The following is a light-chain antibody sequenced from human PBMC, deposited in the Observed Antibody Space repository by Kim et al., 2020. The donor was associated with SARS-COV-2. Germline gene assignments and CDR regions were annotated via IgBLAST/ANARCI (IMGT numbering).Light chain of an antibody. CDR2: DVS. CDR3: LLAYSETYYV. Sequence: QAVVTQEPSLTVSPGGTVTLTCGSNTGAVTRGHFPYWFQQKPGQAPRTLIYDVSNRHSWTPARFSGSLLGGKAALTLSGAQAEDEAEYYCLLAYSETYYVFGTGTKVTVL. J-gene: IGLJ1*01. CDR1: TGAVTRGHF. V-gene: IGLV7-46*01.